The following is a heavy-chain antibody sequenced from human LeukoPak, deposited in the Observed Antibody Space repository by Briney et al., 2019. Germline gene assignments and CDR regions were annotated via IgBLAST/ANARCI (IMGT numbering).Heavy chain of an antibody. Sequence: GRSLRLSCAASGFTFSSYGMHWVRQAPGKGLEWVAVISYDGSNKYYADSVKGRFTISRDNSKNTLYLQTNSLRAEDTAVYYCAKDPSNWGQGTLVTVSS. CDR3: AKDPSN. CDR2: ISYDGSNK. V-gene: IGHV3-30*18. CDR1: GFTFSSYG. J-gene: IGHJ4*02.